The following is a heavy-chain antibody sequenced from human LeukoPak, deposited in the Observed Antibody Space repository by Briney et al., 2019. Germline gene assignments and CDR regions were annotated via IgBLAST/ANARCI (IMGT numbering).Heavy chain of an antibody. V-gene: IGHV4-4*02. CDR3: ARERSGMDV. Sequence: XWWXWXRQXXXXRLDWIGQIHDTANPNYNPSLKRLVPISVDRSKNQFSLKLSSVTAADTAVYYCARERSGMDVWGQGTTVTVSS. CDR2: IHDTANP. CDR1: XW. J-gene: IGHJ6*02.